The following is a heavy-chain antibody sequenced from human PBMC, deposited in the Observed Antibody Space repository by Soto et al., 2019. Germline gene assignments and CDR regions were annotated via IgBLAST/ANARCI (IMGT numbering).Heavy chain of an antibody. Sequence: QLQLQESGPALVKPSETLSLTCTVSGGSISSITYYWGWIRQSPEKGLEWIGYIHYGGSTYYNPPLDSRITISLDTSTNQFSLRLTSVNASDTGVYYCARCTPDLLQSNFWSGYYFSYFAYWGQGSLVTVS. CDR3: ARCTPDLLQSNFWSGYYFSYFAY. V-gene: IGHV4-39*01. CDR1: GGSISSITYY. D-gene: IGHD3-3*01. CDR2: IHYGGST. J-gene: IGHJ4*02.